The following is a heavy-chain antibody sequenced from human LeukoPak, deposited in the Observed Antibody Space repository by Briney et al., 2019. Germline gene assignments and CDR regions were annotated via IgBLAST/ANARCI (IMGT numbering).Heavy chain of an antibody. CDR1: GGSFSGYY. D-gene: IGHD4-11*01. Sequence: SETLSLTCAVYGGSFSGYYWSWIRQPPGKGLEWIGEINHSGSTNYNPSLKSRVTISVDTSKNPFSLKLSSVTAADTAVYYCARGFGYSMLYYYYYMDVWGKGTTVTVSS. V-gene: IGHV4-34*01. CDR3: ARGFGYSMLYYYYYMDV. CDR2: INHSGST. J-gene: IGHJ6*03.